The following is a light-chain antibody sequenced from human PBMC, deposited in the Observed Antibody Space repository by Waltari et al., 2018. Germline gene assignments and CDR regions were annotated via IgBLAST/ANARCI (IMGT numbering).Light chain of an antibody. Sequence: SYVLTQPPSVSVAPGKTATITCGGDNIGSKNVHWHQQKPGQAPVLVIYDDSDRPSGFPARFSGPNSGNAATLTISRVEAGDEADYYCQVWDTSSDHRGYVFGTGTKVTVL. J-gene: IGLJ1*01. V-gene: IGLV3-21*04. CDR2: DDS. CDR1: NIGSKN. CDR3: QVWDTSSDHRGYV.